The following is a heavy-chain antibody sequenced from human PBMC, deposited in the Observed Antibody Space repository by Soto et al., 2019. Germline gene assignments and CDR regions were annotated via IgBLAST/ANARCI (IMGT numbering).Heavy chain of an antibody. D-gene: IGHD4-17*01. V-gene: IGHV1-69*06. CDR1: GGPFSNYG. J-gene: IGHJ6*02. Sequence: QVQLGQSGAEVKKPGSSVKVSCKASGGPFSNYGISWVRQVPGQGLEWMGGIIPVFGTPNYAQKFQGRVTITADRSTRTAYMELSSLRSEDTAVYYCARDRHDFGDYYYCMEVWGQGTTVTVSS. CDR2: IIPVFGTP. CDR3: ARDRHDFGDYYYCMEV.